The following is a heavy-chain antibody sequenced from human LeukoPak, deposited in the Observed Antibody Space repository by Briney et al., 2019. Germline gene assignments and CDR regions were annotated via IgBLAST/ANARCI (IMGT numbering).Heavy chain of an antibody. CDR2: ITSSGSTI. J-gene: IGHJ4*02. D-gene: IGHD3-22*01. CDR1: GFTFSSYE. Sequence: GGSLRLSCAASGFTFSSYEMNWVRRAPGKGLEWVSYITSSGSTIYYADSVKGRFTISRDNAKNSLYLQMNSLRAEDTAVYYCARDSYDSSGYYYLFDYWGQGALVTVSS. CDR3: ARDSYDSSGYYYLFDY. V-gene: IGHV3-48*03.